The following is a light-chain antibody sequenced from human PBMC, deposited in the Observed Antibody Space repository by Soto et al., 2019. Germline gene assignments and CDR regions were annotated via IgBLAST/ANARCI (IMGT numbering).Light chain of an antibody. Sequence: EIVMTRSPAPLCICPWGIATLSCRASQSVSSNLAWYQQKPGQAPRLLIYGASTRAPGFPARFSGSGSGTDFTLTISSLQSEDFAVYYCQQYNNWPWTFGQGTKVDIK. CDR2: GAS. CDR1: QSVSSN. CDR3: QQYNNWPWT. J-gene: IGKJ1*01. V-gene: IGKV3-15*01.